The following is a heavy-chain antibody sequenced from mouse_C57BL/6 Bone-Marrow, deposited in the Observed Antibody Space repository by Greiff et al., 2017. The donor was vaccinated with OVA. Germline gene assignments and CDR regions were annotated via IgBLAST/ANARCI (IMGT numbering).Heavy chain of an antibody. D-gene: IGHD1-1*01. V-gene: IGHV1-54*01. Sequence: VQLQQSGAELVRPGTSVKVSCKASGYAFTNYLIEWVKQRPGQGLEWIGVINPGSGGTNYNEKFKGKATLTADKSSSTAYMQLSSLTSEDSAVYFCASIYYYGSSPLYAMDYWGQGTSVTVSS. J-gene: IGHJ4*01. CDR1: GYAFTNYL. CDR3: ASIYYYGSSPLYAMDY. CDR2: INPGSGGT.